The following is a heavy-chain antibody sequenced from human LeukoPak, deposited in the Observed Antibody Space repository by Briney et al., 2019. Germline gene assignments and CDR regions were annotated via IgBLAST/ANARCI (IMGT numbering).Heavy chain of an antibody. CDR3: ARDTSRSSNYGVYAFDI. D-gene: IGHD4-11*01. CDR2: IIPIFGTA. V-gene: IGHV1-69*13. Sequence: SVKVSCKASGGTFSSYAISWVRQAPGQGLEWMGGIIPIFGTANYAQKFQGRVTITADESTSTAYMELSSLRSEDTAVYYCARDTSRSSNYGVYAFDIWGQGTMVTVSS. CDR1: GGTFSSYA. J-gene: IGHJ3*02.